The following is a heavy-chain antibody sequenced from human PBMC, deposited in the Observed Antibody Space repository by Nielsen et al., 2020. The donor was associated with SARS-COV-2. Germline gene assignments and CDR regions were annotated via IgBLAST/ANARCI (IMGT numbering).Heavy chain of an antibody. J-gene: IGHJ6*03. Sequence: VRQMPGKGLEWMGIIYPGDSDTRYSPSFQGQVTISADKSISTAYLQWSSLKASDTAMYYCARGEVATTHYYYYFHMDVWGKGTTVTVSS. CDR3: ARGEVATTHYYYYFHMDV. D-gene: IGHD2-15*01. CDR2: IYPGDSDT. V-gene: IGHV5-51*01.